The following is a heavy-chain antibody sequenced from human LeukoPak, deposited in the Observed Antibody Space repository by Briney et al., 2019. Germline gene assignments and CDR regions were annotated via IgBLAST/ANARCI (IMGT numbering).Heavy chain of an antibody. J-gene: IGHJ4*02. CDR1: GGSISSSSYY. CDR3: ARHYGVAAAGTEYFDY. CDR2: IYYSGST. Sequence: SETLSLTCTVSGGSISSSSYYWGWIRQPPGKGLEWIGYIYYSGSTNYNPSLKSRVTISVDTSKNQFSLKLSSVTAADTAVYYCARHYGVAAAGTEYFDYWGQGTLVTVSS. V-gene: IGHV4-61*05. D-gene: IGHD6-13*01.